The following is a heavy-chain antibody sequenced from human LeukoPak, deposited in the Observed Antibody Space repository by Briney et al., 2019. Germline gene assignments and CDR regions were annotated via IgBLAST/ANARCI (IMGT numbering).Heavy chain of an antibody. CDR2: IKQDGSEK. D-gene: IGHD5-18*01. J-gene: IGHJ4*02. CDR3: ARDLYSYGYYFDY. V-gene: IGHV3-7*01. Sequence: GGSLRLSCAASGFTFSSYWMSWVRQAPGKGLEWVADIKQDGSEKCYVDSVKGRFTISRDNAKNSLYLQMNSLRAEDTAVYYCARDLYSYGYYFDYWGQGTLVTVSS. CDR1: GFTFSSYW.